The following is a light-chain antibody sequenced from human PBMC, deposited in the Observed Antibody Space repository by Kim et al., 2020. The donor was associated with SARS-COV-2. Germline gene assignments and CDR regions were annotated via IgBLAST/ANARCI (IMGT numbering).Light chain of an antibody. Sequence: QSVLTQPPSASGTPGQRVTISCSGSSSNIGSNTVNWYQQLPGTAPKLHIYSNNQRPSGVPDRFSGSKSGSSASLAISGLQSEDEADYYCAAWDDSLNVIFGGGTQLTVL. CDR1: SSNIGSNT. CDR2: SNN. CDR3: AAWDDSLNVI. J-gene: IGLJ2*01. V-gene: IGLV1-44*01.